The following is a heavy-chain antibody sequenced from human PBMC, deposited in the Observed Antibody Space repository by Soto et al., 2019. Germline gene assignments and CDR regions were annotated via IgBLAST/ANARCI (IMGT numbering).Heavy chain of an antibody. Sequence: QVQLVESGGGVVQPGRSLRLSCAASGFTFSSYGMHWVRQAPGKGLEWVAVISYDGSNKYYADSVKGRFTISRDNSKNTLYLQMNSLRAEDTAVYYCAKDLLVAVVAAVDYWGQGTLVTVSS. CDR2: ISYDGSNK. CDR1: GFTFSSYG. J-gene: IGHJ4*02. V-gene: IGHV3-30*18. CDR3: AKDLLVAVVAAVDY. D-gene: IGHD2-15*01.